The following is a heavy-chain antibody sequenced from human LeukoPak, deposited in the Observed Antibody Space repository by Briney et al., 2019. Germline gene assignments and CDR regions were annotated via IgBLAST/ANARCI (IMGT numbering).Heavy chain of an antibody. CDR1: GFTFSSYW. Sequence: GGSLRLSCAASGFTFSSYWMHWVRQAPGKGLAWVSRTNSDGSSTIYADSVKGRFTISRDNAKNTLYLQMNSLRAEDTAVYYCARGAARLGSDYWGQGTLVTVSS. D-gene: IGHD6-6*01. CDR2: TNSDGSST. J-gene: IGHJ4*02. CDR3: ARGAARLGSDY. V-gene: IGHV3-74*01.